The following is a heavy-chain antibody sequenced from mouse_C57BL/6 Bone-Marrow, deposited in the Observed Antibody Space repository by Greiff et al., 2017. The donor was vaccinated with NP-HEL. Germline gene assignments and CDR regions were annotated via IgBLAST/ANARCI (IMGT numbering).Heavy chain of an antibody. CDR3: ARGELRDWYFDV. D-gene: IGHD1-1*01. J-gene: IGHJ1*03. CDR1: GFTFSDYG. Sequence: EVKLVESGGGLVKPGGSLKLSCAASGFTFSDYGMHWVRQAPEKGLEWVAYISSGSSTIYYADTVKGRVTISRDNAKNTLFLQLTSLRSEDTAMYYCARGELRDWYFDVWGTGTTVTVSS. CDR2: ISSGSSTI. V-gene: IGHV5-17*01.